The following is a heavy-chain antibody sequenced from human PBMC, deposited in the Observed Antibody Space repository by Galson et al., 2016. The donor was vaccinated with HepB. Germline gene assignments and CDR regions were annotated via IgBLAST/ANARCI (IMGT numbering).Heavy chain of an antibody. CDR1: GFTFSSFW. Sequence: SLRLSCAASGFTFSSFWMSWVRRAPGKGLEWVSYISSSSSSIYYADSVKGRFTISRDNAKNSLYLQMNSLRDEDTAVYYCATQYCSGGSCYSAAPGYWYFDLWGRGTLVTVSS. CDR2: ISSSSSSI. V-gene: IGHV3-48*02. J-gene: IGHJ2*01. CDR3: ATQYCSGGSCYSAAPGYWYFDL. D-gene: IGHD2-15*01.